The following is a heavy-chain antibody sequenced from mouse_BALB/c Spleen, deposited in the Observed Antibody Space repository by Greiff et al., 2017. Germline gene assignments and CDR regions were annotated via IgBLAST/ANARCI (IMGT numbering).Heavy chain of an antibody. CDR1: GYSITSDYA. V-gene: IGHV3-2*02. CDR2: ISYSGST. J-gene: IGHJ2*01. CDR3: ASATGYFDY. Sequence: VQLKESGPGLVKPSQSLSLTCTVTGYSITSDYAWNWIRQFPGNKLEWMGYISYSGSTSYNPSLKSRISITRDTSKNQFFLQLNSVTTEDTATYYCASATGYFDYWGQGTTLTVSS.